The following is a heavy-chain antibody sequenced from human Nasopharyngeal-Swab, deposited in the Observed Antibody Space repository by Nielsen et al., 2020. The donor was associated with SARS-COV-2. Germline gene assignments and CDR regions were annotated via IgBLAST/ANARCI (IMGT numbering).Heavy chain of an antibody. Sequence: WVRQAPGQGLQWMGIINPSGGSTGYAQKFQGRVTMTRDTSTSTVYMELSSLRSEDTAVYYCARGGYSSSQLAFDYWGQGTLVTVSS. D-gene: IGHD6-19*01. CDR3: ARGGYSSSQLAFDY. CDR2: INPSGGST. V-gene: IGHV1-46*01. J-gene: IGHJ4*02.